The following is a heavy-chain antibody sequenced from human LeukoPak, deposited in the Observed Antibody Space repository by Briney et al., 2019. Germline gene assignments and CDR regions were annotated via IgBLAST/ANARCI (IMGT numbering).Heavy chain of an antibody. D-gene: IGHD3-10*01. Sequence: GGSLRLSCDASGFTFRSYAMHGVRQAPGKGLEWVAVISYDGSNKYFGDSVKGRFTISRDNSKNTLYLQMDSLRAEDTAIYYCAKAVTSDYHSLYYNYYMDVWGKGTTVTVSS. CDR3: AKAVTSDYHSLYYNYYMDV. CDR2: ISYDGSNK. CDR1: GFTFRSYA. J-gene: IGHJ6*03. V-gene: IGHV3-30*18.